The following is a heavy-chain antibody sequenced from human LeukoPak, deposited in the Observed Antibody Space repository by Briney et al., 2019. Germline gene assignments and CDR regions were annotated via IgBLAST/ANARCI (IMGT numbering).Heavy chain of an antibody. J-gene: IGHJ4*02. D-gene: IGHD2-2*01. CDR3: ARGCQYCSNTNCRCC. V-gene: IGHV3-53*01. CDR2: IYSGGST. Sequence: PGGSLRLSCAASGFTVSSNYMGWVRQAPGKGLEWVSVIYSGGSTYYADSVKGRFTISRDSAKNSLYLQMNSLRAEDTAVYYCARGCQYCSNTNCRCCWGQGTLVTVSS. CDR1: GFTVSSNY.